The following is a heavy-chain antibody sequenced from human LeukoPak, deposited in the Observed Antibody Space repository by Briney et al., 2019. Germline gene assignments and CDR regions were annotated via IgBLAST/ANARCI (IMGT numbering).Heavy chain of an antibody. Sequence: GGSLRLSCAASGFTFSSYSMNWVRQAPGKGLEWVSYISSSSSTIYYADSVKGRFTISRDNAKNSLYLQMKSLRAEDTAVYYCARDLTMIVPGAFDIWGHGTTVIVSS. J-gene: IGHJ3*02. D-gene: IGHD3-22*01. CDR2: ISSSSSTI. CDR1: GFTFSSYS. V-gene: IGHV3-48*04. CDR3: ARDLTMIVPGAFDI.